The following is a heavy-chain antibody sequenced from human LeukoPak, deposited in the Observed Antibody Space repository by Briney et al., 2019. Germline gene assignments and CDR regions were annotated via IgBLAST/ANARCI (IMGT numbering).Heavy chain of an antibody. D-gene: IGHD2-2*01. CDR2: ISGSGGST. Sequence: GGSLRLSCAASGFTFSSYAMSWVRQAPGKGLEWVSAISGSGGSTYYADSVKGRFTISRDNSKNTLYLQMNSLRAEDTAVYYCAKGLGYCSSTSCSLSDYWGQGTPVTVSS. V-gene: IGHV3-23*01. J-gene: IGHJ4*02. CDR1: GFTFSSYA. CDR3: AKGLGYCSSTSCSLSDY.